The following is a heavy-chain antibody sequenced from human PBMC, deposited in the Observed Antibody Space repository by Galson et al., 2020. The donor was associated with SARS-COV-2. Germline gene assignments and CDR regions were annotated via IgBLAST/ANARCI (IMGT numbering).Heavy chain of an antibody. J-gene: IGHJ4*02. CDR2: ISGAGANT. Sequence: ESLKISCAASGFTFDNYAMNWIRQAPGRGLEWVSSISGAGANTYYADSVRGRFTISRDNSKNIIYLQMISLRAEDAAIYYCAKDGGGWYTTGWYYFDYWGQGTRVTVSS. CDR1: GFTFDNYA. D-gene: IGHD6-19*01. V-gene: IGHV3-23*01. CDR3: AKDGGGWYTTGWYYFDY.